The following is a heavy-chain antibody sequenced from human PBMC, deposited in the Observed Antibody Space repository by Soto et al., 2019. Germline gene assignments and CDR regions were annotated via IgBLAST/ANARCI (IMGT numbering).Heavy chain of an antibody. D-gene: IGHD3-9*01. CDR1: GFTFTSYA. V-gene: IGHV3-23*01. Sequence: GGSLRLSCAASGFTFTSYAMSWVRQAPGKGLEWVSGISAGGGSTYYADSVKGRFIFSRDNSKNTLYLQMNILRAEDTAVYYCAHFDWFIDYWGQGTLVTVSS. CDR3: AHFDWFIDY. CDR2: ISAGGGST. J-gene: IGHJ4*02.